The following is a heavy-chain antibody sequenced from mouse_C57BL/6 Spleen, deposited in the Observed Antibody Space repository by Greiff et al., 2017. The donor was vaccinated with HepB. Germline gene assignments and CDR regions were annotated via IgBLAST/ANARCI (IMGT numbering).Heavy chain of an antibody. CDR2: IYPGSGST. D-gene: IGHD1-1*01. J-gene: IGHJ2*01. V-gene: IGHV1-55*01. CDR3: ARGSYYYGSSLDY. Sequence: QVQLQQPGAELVKPGASVKMSCKASGYTFTSYWITWVKKRPGQVLEWLGDIYPGSGSTNYNEQFKSTATLPVDTTSRTAYMQLSSLTSEDSAVYYCARGSYYYGSSLDYWGQGTTLTVSS. CDR1: GYTFTSYW.